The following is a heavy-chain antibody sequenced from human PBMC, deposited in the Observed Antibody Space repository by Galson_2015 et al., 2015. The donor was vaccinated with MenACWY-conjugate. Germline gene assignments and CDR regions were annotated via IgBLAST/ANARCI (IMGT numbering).Heavy chain of an antibody. CDR3: ARTRGLVDSSGFFNY. CDR2: IIPIFGTA. J-gene: IGHJ4*02. V-gene: IGHV1-69*13. D-gene: IGHD6-6*01. Sequence: SVKVSCKASGGTFSSYAISWVRQAPGQGLEWMGGIIPIFGTANYAQKFQGRVTITADESTSTAYMELSSLRSEDTAVYYCARTRGLVDSSGFFNYWGQGTLVTVSS. CDR1: GGTFSSYA.